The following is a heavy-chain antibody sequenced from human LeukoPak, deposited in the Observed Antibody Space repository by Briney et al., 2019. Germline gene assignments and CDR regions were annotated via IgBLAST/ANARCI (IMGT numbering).Heavy chain of an antibody. CDR2: MNPNSGNT. CDR1: GYTFTSYG. V-gene: IGHV1-8*02. D-gene: IGHD5-18*01. J-gene: IGHJ4*02. Sequence: ASVKVSCKASGYTFTSYGISWVRQAPGQGLEWMGWMNPNSGNTGYAQKFQGRVTMTRNTSISTAYMELSSLRSEDTAVYYCATSEGGYSYGSHYWGQGTLVTVSS. CDR3: ATSEGGYSYGSHY.